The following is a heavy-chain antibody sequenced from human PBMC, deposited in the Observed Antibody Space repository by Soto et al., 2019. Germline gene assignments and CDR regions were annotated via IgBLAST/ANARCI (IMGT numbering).Heavy chain of an antibody. CDR1: GDSVTSGSYY. J-gene: IGHJ6*02. Sequence: SETLSLTCIVSGDSVTSGSYYWTWLRQPPGKGLEWIGYISYTGRTKYNPSLQSRVTISVDTSKNDFSLNLGSVTAADTAVYFCAREWGLLPYYVMNVWGHGTAVTVSS. CDR2: ISYTGRT. CDR3: AREWGLLPYYVMNV. D-gene: IGHD7-27*01. V-gene: IGHV4-61*03.